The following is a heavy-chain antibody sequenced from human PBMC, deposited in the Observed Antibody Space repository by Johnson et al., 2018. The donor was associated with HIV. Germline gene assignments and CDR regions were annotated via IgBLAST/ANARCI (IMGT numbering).Heavy chain of an antibody. D-gene: IGHD6-19*01. J-gene: IGHJ3*02. V-gene: IGHV3-33*01. CDR1: GFTFSTYG. CDR2: IWFDGSNK. CDR3: VRDQGSGWPTNAFDI. Sequence: QMLLVESGGGVVQSGRSLRLSCAASGFTFSTYGMHWVRQAPGKGLEWVAVIWFDGSNKYYADSVKGRFIIFRDNSKNLTNLQMNGLSDEDTADYYCVRDQGSGWPTNAFDIWGRGTRVTVSS.